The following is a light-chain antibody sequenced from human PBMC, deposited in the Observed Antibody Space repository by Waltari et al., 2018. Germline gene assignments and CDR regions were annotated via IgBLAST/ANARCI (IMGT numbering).Light chain of an antibody. J-gene: IGKJ4*01. Sequence: DIQMTQSPSTLPASVGDRVTITCRASQYVKNNLAWFQQKPGKAPKVLIHKASRLESGVPSRFSGSGFGTEFILSISSLKPDDFATYYCQEYDSLPITFGGGTKVEIK. CDR1: QYVKNN. V-gene: IGKV1-5*03. CDR2: KAS. CDR3: QEYDSLPIT.